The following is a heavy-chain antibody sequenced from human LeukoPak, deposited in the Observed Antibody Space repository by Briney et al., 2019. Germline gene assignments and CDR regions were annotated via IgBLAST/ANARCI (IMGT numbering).Heavy chain of an antibody. CDR3: ARGVPIGYCSYGVCYPPYYFDY. CDR1: GGTFSSYA. J-gene: IGHJ4*02. Sequence: ASVRVSCKASGGTFSSYAISWVRQATGQGLEWMGWVNPSNGSTGYLQKFQGRLTIARDTSKHTVYMDLESLTSEDTAVYYCARGVPIGYCSYGVCYPPYYFDYWGQGTLVTASS. V-gene: IGHV1-8*03. CDR2: VNPSNGST. D-gene: IGHD2-8*01.